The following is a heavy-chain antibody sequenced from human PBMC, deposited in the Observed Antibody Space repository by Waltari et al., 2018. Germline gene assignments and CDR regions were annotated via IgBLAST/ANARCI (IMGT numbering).Heavy chain of an antibody. D-gene: IGHD2-15*01. CDR1: GGTFSSYA. V-gene: IGHV1-69*12. J-gene: IGHJ4*02. Sequence: QVQLVQSGAEGKKPGSSVKVSCKASGGTFSSYATSWVRQSPGQGLEWMGGIIPIFGTANYAQKFQGRVTITADESTSTAYMELSSLRSEDTAVYYCAREGCSGGSCYSLFDYWGQGTLVTVSS. CDR3: AREGCSGGSCYSLFDY. CDR2: IIPIFGTA.